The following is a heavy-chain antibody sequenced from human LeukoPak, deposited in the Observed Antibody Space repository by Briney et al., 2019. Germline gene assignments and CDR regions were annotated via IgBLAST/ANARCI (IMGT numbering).Heavy chain of an antibody. CDR3: ARGRLGRVVLPEDAFDI. CDR2: IYPGDSDT. V-gene: IGHV5-51*01. CDR1: GYSFTNYW. J-gene: IGHJ3*02. D-gene: IGHD1-14*01. Sequence: PGESLKISCKGSGYSFTNYWIGWVRQMPGKGLEWMGIIYPGDSDTRYSPSFQGQVTISADKSIRTAYLQWSSLKASDTAMYYCARGRLGRVVLPEDAFDIWGQGTMVTVSS.